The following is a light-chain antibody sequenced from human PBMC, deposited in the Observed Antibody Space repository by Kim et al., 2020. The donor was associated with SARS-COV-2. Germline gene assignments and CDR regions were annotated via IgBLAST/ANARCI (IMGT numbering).Light chain of an antibody. V-gene: IGLV2-14*03. CDR2: DVS. CDR3: SSYTSSSNWV. Sequence: GQSITISCTGTSSDVGGYNYVSWYQQHPGEAPKLMIYDVSTRPSGVSNRFSGSKSGNTASLTISGLQAEDEADYYCSSYTSSSNWVFGGGTQLTVL. J-gene: IGLJ3*02. CDR1: SSDVGGYNY.